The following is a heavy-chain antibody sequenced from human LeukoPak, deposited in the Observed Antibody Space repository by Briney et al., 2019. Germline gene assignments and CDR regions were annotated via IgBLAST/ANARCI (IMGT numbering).Heavy chain of an antibody. V-gene: IGHV3-20*04. CDR2: INWNGGST. CDR1: GFTFDDYG. CDR3: ARDYCSGGSCYFDY. D-gene: IGHD2-15*01. Sequence: GGSLRLSCAASGFTFDDYGMSWVRHAPGKGLEWVSGINWNGGSTGYADSVKGRFTISRDNAKNSLYLQMNSLRAEDTALYYCARDYCSGGSCYFDYWGQGTLVTVSS. J-gene: IGHJ4*02.